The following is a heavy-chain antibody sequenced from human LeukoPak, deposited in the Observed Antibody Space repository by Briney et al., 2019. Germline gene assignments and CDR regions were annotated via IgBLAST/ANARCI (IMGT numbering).Heavy chain of an antibody. CDR2: IYYSGYT. CDR3: ARDRLSGPHYDY. Sequence: SETLSLTCTVSGGSISTYYWSWFRQPPGKGLEWIGYIYYSGYTNYIPSLKSRVTISLDTSKNQFSLSLSSVTAADTAVYYCARDRLSGPHYDYWGQGTLVTVSS. V-gene: IGHV4-59*01. J-gene: IGHJ4*02. CDR1: GGSISTYY. D-gene: IGHD1-14*01.